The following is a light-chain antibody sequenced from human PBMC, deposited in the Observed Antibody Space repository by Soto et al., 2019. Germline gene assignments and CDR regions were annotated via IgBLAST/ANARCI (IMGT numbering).Light chain of an antibody. CDR2: ASS. CDR3: QQENGWPGWM. CDR1: QSIRSL. Sequence: EIVMTQSPATLSVSPGESATLSCRASQSIRSLLAWYQLRPGQAPRVLIYASSTRATGVPARFSGSGSGTEFTLTISSLQSEDFAVYYCQQENGWPGWMFGQGTKVDIK. J-gene: IGKJ1*01. V-gene: IGKV3-15*01.